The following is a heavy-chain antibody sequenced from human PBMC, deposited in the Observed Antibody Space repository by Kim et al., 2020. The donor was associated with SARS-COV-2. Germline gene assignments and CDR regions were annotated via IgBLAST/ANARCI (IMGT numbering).Heavy chain of an antibody. CDR3: ARDKRGGKFDP. D-gene: IGHD1-1*01. J-gene: IGHJ5*02. CDR2: K. V-gene: IGHV3-30*01. Sequence: KYYADSVKGRFTISRDNSKNTLYLQMNSLRAEDTAVYYCARDKRGGKFDPWGQGTLVTVSS.